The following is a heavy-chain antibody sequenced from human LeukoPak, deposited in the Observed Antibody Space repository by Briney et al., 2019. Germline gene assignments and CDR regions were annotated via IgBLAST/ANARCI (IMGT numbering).Heavy chain of an antibody. D-gene: IGHD2/OR15-2a*01. V-gene: IGHV1-24*01. CDR3: VRYGNVYTPFDF. CDR2: FDPEDDET. J-gene: IGHJ4*02. CDR1: GYTLTQLS. Sequence: GASVKVSCKVSGYTLTQLSMHWVRQPPGKGLEWMGSFDPEDDETIYAQKFQGRVTMTEDTSIDTAYMELSSLRSEDTAVYYCVRYGNVYTPFDFWGQGTLVTVSS.